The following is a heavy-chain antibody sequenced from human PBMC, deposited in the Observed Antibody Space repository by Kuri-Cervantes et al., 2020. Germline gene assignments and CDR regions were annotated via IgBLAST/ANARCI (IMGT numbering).Heavy chain of an antibody. CDR1: GFTFSSYS. CDR3: ARDIPPTGGNIFQWVYYGMDV. CDR2: ISSSSSTI. Sequence: GGSLRLSCAASGFTFSSYSMNWVRQAPGKGLEWISYISSSSSTIYYADSVKGRFTTPRDNAKNSLYLQMNSLRDEDTAVYYCARDIPPTGGNIFQWVYYGMDVWGQGTTVTVSS. D-gene: IGHD2-15*01. V-gene: IGHV3-48*02. J-gene: IGHJ6*02.